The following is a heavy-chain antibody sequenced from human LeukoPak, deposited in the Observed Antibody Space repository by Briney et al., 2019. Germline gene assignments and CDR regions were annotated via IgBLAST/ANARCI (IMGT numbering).Heavy chain of an antibody. D-gene: IGHD4-23*01. V-gene: IGHV4-59*13. CDR2: IYYSGST. Sequence: SETLSLTCTVSGGSISSCYWNWIWQPPPKGLEWIGYIYYSGSTNYNPSLKSRVTISVDTSKNQFSLKLSSVTAADTAVYYCASGGNPTFDYWGQGTLVTVSS. CDR3: ASGGNPTFDY. J-gene: IGHJ4*02. CDR1: GGSISSCY.